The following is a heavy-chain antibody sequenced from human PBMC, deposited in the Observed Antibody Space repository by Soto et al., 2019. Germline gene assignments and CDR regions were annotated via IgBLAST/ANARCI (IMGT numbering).Heavy chain of an antibody. Sequence: GSLRLSCAASGFIFSSYSMNWVRQAPGKGLEWVSYISFTSSTIFYADSVRGRFTISRDNAKNSLYLQMNTLRDEDTAVYYCARDNGMAGSFDPWGQGTLVTVSS. CDR3: ARDNGMAGSFDP. CDR2: ISFTSSTI. J-gene: IGHJ5*02. CDR1: GFIFSSYS. D-gene: IGHD2-8*01. V-gene: IGHV3-48*02.